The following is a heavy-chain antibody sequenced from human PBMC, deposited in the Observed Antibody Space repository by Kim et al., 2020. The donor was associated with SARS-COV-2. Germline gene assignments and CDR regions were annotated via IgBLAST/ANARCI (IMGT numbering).Heavy chain of an antibody. V-gene: IGHV3-33*05. CDR2: ISYDGSNK. D-gene: IGHD3-10*01. CDR3: ARAHPDYYCSAMAFAEY. CDR1: GFTFSSYG. Sequence: GGSLRLSYAASGFTFSSYGMHWVRQAPGKGLEWVAVISYDGSNKYYADSVKGRFTISRDNSKNTLYLQMNSLRAEDTAVYYCARAHPDYYCSAMAFAEY. J-gene: IGHJ1*01.